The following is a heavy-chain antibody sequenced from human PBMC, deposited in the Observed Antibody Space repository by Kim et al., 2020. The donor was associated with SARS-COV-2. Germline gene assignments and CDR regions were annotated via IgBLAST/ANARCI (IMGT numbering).Heavy chain of an antibody. Sequence: GGSLRLSCAASGFTFSSYEMNWVRQAPGKGLEWVSYISSSGSTIYYADSVKGRFTISRDNAKNSLYLQMNSLRAEDTAVYYCATPSPYYYDSSGYYPYYFDYWGQGTLVTVSS. J-gene: IGHJ4*02. CDR1: GFTFSSYE. V-gene: IGHV3-48*03. CDR3: ATPSPYYYDSSGYYPYYFDY. D-gene: IGHD3-22*01. CDR2: ISSSGSTI.